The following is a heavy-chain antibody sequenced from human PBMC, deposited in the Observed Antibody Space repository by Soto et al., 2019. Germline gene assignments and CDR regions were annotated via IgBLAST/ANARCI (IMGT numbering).Heavy chain of an antibody. CDR1: GFTFITST. D-gene: IGHD6-13*01. J-gene: IGHJ6*02. CDR3: AAEREEQQLIYYYYGMDV. CDR2: IVVGSGDT. Sequence: SVKVSCKASGFTFITSTVQWVRQARGQRLEWIGWIVVGSGDTNYAQKFQERVTITRDMSTSTAYMELSSLRSEDTAVYYCAAEREEQQLIYYYYGMDVWGQGTTVTVSS. V-gene: IGHV1-58*01.